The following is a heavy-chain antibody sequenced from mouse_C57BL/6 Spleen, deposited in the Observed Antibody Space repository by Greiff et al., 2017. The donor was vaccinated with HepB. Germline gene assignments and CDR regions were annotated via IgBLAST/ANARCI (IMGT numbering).Heavy chain of an antibody. CDR2: ISSGGDYI. Sequence: EVQRVESGEGLVKPGGSLKLSCAASGFTFSSYAMSWVRQTPEKRLEWVAYISSGGDYINYADTVKGRFTISRDNARNTLYLQMSSLKSEDTAMYCCTRGLTGTGAMDYWGQGTSVTVSS. CDR3: TRGLTGTGAMDY. D-gene: IGHD4-1*01. CDR1: GFTFSSYA. V-gene: IGHV5-9-1*02. J-gene: IGHJ4*01.